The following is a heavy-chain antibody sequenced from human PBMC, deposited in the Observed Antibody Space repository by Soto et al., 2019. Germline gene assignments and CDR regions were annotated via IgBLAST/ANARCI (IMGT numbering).Heavy chain of an antibody. CDR2: INPKSGGT. D-gene: IGHD2-8*01. Sequence: SVKLSCKASVYSFTDYHIHWLRQAPGQGLEWLGRINPKSGGTSTAQKFQGWVTMTRDRSISTVYMELTRLRSDDTAVYFCARGHSTDCSNGVCSFFYNHEMDVWGQGTTVTVSS. J-gene: IGHJ6*02. V-gene: IGHV1-2*04. CDR3: ARGHSTDCSNGVCSFFYNHEMDV. CDR1: VYSFTDYH.